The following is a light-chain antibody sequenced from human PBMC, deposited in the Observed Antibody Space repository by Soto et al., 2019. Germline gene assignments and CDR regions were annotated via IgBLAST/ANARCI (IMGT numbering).Light chain of an antibody. J-gene: IGLJ2*01. V-gene: IGLV1-44*01. CDR1: FYNIGSNT. CDR2: SNN. CDR3: AAWDDSLNGVV. Sequence: QSVLTQSPSASGTPGQRVTISCSGSFYNIGSNTVNWYEQLPGTAPKLLIYSNNQRPSGVPDRISGTKSGTSASLAIRGLQSDDEADYYCAAWDDSLNGVVYGGGTKLTVL.